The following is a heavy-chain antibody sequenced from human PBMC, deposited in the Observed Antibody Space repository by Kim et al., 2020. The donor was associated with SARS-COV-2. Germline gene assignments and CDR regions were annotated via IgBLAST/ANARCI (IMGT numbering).Heavy chain of an antibody. CDR1: GFTFSGYG. V-gene: IGHV3-30*18. Sequence: GGSLRLSCAASGFTFSGYGMHWVRQAPGKGLEWVAVISYDGNKKYYADSVKGRFIISRDNSKNMLYLQMSGLRGEDTAVYYCAKDFNSNYFGLDVWGQGT. J-gene: IGHJ6*01. CDR3: AKDFNSNYFGLDV. D-gene: IGHD1-7*01. CDR2: ISYDGNKK.